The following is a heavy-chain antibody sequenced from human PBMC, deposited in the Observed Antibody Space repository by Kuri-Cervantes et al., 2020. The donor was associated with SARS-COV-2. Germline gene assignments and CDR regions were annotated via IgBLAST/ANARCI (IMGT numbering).Heavy chain of an antibody. V-gene: IGHV3-23*01. CDR1: GFTFSSYA. Sequence: GGSLRLSCAASGFTFSSYAMSWVRQAPGKGLEWVSAISGSGGSTYYADSVKGRFTISRDNSKNTLYLQMNSLRAEDTAVYYCAKVGYYYDSSGSTLWGQGTLVTGSS. D-gene: IGHD3-22*01. CDR2: ISGSGGST. J-gene: IGHJ4*02. CDR3: AKVGYYYDSSGSTL.